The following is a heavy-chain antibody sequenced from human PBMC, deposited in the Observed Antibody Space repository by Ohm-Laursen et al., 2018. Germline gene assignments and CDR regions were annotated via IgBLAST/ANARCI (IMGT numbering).Heavy chain of an antibody. CDR2: ITGSGRST. D-gene: IGHD6-19*01. J-gene: IGHJ6*02. CDR1: GFTFSSYA. V-gene: IGHV3-23*01. Sequence: SLRLSCAASGFTFSSYAMSWARQTPKKGLEWVSTITGSGRSTYYADSVKGRFTVSRDNSKNTLFVQMNSLRAEDTAVYYCAKDTGSGWWYGMDVWGQGTTVTVSS. CDR3: AKDTGSGWWYGMDV.